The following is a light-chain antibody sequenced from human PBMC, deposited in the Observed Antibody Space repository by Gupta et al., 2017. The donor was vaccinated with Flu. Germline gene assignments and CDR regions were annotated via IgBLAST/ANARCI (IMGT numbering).Light chain of an antibody. CDR3: QQRSNGHPREFT. J-gene: IGKJ3*01. Sequence: EIVLTQSPATLSLSPGERATLSCRASQSVSSYLAWYQQKPGQAPRLLIYDASNRATGSPARFSGSGSGKDFTLTISSLEPEDFAVYYCQQRSNGHPREFTFGHGTKVDIK. CDR2: DAS. V-gene: IGKV3-11*01. CDR1: QSVSSY.